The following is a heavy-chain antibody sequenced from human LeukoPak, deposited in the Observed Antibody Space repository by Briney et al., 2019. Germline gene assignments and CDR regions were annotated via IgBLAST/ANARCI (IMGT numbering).Heavy chain of an antibody. CDR3: AREYYDFWSGYYLFGGWFDP. D-gene: IGHD3-3*01. J-gene: IGHJ5*02. CDR1: GYTFTIYG. CDR2: ISAYNGNT. V-gene: IGHV1-18*01. Sequence: ASVKVSFTASGYTFTIYGISWVRQAPGQGLEWMGWISAYNGNTNYAQKLQGRVTMTTDTSTSTAYMELRSLRSDDTAVYYCAREYYDFWSGYYLFGGWFDPWGQGTLVTVSS.